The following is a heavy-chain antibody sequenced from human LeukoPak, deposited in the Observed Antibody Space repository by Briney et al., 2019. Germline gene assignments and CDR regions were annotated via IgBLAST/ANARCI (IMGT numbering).Heavy chain of an antibody. CDR3: AGFEDYYNSSGYYFGPNGGIDY. V-gene: IGHV3-23*01. CDR1: GFTFSSYA. Sequence: PGGSLRLSCAASGFTFSSYAMSWVRQAPGKGLEWVSAISGSGGSTYYADSVKGRFTISRDNSKNTLYLQMNSLRAEDTAVYYCAGFEDYYNSSGYYFGPNGGIDYWGQGTLVTVSS. J-gene: IGHJ4*02. CDR2: ISGSGGST. D-gene: IGHD3-22*01.